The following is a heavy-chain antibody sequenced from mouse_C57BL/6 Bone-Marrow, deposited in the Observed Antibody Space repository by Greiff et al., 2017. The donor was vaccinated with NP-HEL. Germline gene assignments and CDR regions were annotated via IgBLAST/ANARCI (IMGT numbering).Heavy chain of an antibody. CDR2: ISPRGGNT. V-gene: IGHV1-81*01. CDR3: ARHQLRLRWFAY. D-gene: IGHD3-2*02. J-gene: IGHJ3*01. Sequence: QVQLQQSGAELARPGASLKLSCKASGYTFTSYGISWVKQSTGQGLEWIGNISPRGGNTYYQDKLKGKATLTADKASSTAYMELRSLTSEDSAVYFCARHQLRLRWFAYWGQGTLVTVSA. CDR1: GYTFTSYG.